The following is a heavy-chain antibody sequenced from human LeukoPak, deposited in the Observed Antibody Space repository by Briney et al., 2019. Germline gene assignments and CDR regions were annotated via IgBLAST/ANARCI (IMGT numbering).Heavy chain of an antibody. D-gene: IGHD3-3*01. CDR3: AKDSAIFGVVYGGTFDY. J-gene: IGHJ4*02. Sequence: GRSLRLSCAASGFIFSSYGMHWVSQAPGKGLEWVAVISYDGSNKYYADSVKGRFTIPRDNSKNTLYLQMSSLRAEGTAVYYCAKDSAIFGVVYGGTFDYWGQGTLVTVSS. V-gene: IGHV3-30*18. CDR2: ISYDGSNK. CDR1: GFIFSSYG.